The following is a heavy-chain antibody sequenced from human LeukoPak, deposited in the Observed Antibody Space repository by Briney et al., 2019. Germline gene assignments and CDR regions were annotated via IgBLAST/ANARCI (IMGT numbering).Heavy chain of an antibody. CDR3: VRDDARYCNGGSCYRYFDY. J-gene: IGHJ4*02. CDR2: IYYSGST. D-gene: IGHD2-15*01. CDR1: GGSISSSSYY. Sequence: SETLSLTCTVSGGSISSSSYYWAWIRQPPGKGLEWIGSIYYSGSTYYNPTLKSRVTISVDTSKNQSSLKLSSVTAADTAVYYCVRDDARYCNGGSCYRYFDYWGQGTLVTVSS. V-gene: IGHV4-39*07.